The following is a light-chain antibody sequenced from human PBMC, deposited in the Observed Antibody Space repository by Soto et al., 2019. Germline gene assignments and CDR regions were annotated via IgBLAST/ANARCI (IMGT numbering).Light chain of an antibody. V-gene: IGKV3-20*01. CDR3: QHYGSLVLT. J-gene: IGKJ4*01. CDR2: CAS. Sequence: IVLTQSPGTLSLSPGERATLSCRASQSVSSSYLAWYQQKPGQAPRLLIYCASSRATGIPDRFSGSGSGKDFTLTISRLEPQDFAVYYCQHYGSLVLTFGGGTKVEIK. CDR1: QSVSSSY.